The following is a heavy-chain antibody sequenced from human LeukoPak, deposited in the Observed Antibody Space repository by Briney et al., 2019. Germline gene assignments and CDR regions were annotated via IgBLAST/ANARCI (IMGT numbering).Heavy chain of an antibody. CDR2: ISAYNGNT. D-gene: IGHD3-3*01. V-gene: IGHV1-18*01. Sequence: GASVKVSCKASGYTFTTYGISWVRQAPGQGLEWMGWISAYNGNTNYAQKLQGRVTMTTDTSTSTAYMELRSLRSDDTAVYYCAITIFGVVIQNYWGQGTLVTVSS. J-gene: IGHJ4*02. CDR1: GYTFTTYG. CDR3: AITIFGVVIQNY.